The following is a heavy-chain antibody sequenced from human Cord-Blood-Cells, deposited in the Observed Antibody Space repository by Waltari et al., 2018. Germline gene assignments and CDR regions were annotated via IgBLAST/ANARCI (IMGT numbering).Heavy chain of an antibody. CDR2: IYTSGST. Sequence: QVQLQESGPGLVKPSETLSLTCTVSGGSISSYYWSWIRQPAGKGLEWIGRIYTSGSTNYNPSLTSRVTMSVDTSETQFSRKLSSVTAADTAVYYCARDKTGEQLVQGWFDPWGQGTLVTVSS. J-gene: IGHJ5*02. CDR1: GGSISSYY. V-gene: IGHV4-4*07. CDR3: ARDKTGEQLVQGWFDP. D-gene: IGHD6-6*01.